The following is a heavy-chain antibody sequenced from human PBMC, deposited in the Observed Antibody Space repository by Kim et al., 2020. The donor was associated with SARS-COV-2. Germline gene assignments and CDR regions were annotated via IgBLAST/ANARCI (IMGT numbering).Heavy chain of an antibody. Sequence: SETLSLTCTVSGGSISSSSYYWGWIRQPPGKGLEWIGSIYYSGSTYYNPSLKSRVTISVDTSKNQFSLKLSSVTAADTAVYYCARDLGGQWLSYYYYGM. CDR1: GGSISSSSYY. J-gene: IGHJ6*01. CDR3: ARDLGGQWLSYYYYGM. V-gene: IGHV4-39*07. CDR2: IYYSGST. D-gene: IGHD6-19*01.